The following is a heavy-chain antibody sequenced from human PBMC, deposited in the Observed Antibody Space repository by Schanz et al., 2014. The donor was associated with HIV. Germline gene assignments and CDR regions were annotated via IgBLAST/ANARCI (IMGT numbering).Heavy chain of an antibody. Sequence: QVQLVESGGGVVQPGRSLKLSCAASGFTFSNYGMHWVRQAPGKGLEWVAVISYDGTKKHYADSVKGRLTISRDNSKNTLYLQMNSLRAEDTAVYYCAREREESIAYYYYGMDVWGQGTAVTVSS. CDR2: ISYDGTKK. CDR1: GFTFSNYG. J-gene: IGHJ6*02. CDR3: AREREESIAYYYYGMDV. D-gene: IGHD1-26*01. V-gene: IGHV3-30*03.